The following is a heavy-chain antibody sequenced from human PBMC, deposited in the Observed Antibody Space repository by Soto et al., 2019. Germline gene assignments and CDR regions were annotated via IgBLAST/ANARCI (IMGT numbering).Heavy chain of an antibody. CDR3: ARSGGGIAVAGINPYYYGMDV. D-gene: IGHD6-19*01. CDR2: ISNDGTST. CDR1: GFTFRSFW. J-gene: IGHJ6*02. Sequence: GGSMILSCAASGFTFRSFWMHWVRQDPGKGLVWVSRISNDGTSTNYADSVKGRFTISRDTAKNTLYLQINGLRAEDTAVYYCARSGGGIAVAGINPYYYGMDVWGQGTTVTV. V-gene: IGHV3-74*01.